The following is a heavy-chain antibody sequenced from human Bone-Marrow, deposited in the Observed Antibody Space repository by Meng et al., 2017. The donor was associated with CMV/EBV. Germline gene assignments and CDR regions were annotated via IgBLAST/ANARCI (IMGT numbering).Heavy chain of an antibody. CDR3: ARIYCGGDCYPPDPWFDP. CDR1: GFTFSSYA. V-gene: IGHV3-23*01. Sequence: GESLKISCAASGFTFSSYAMSWVRQAPGKGLEWVSAISGSGGSTYYADSVKGRFTISRDNSKNTLYLQMNSLRAEDTAVYYCARIYCGGDCYPPDPWFDPWGQGTLVTVSS. CDR2: ISGSGGST. J-gene: IGHJ5*02. D-gene: IGHD2-21*01.